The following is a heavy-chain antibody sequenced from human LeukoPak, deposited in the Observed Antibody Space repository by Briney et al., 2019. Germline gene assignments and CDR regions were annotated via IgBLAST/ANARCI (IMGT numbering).Heavy chain of an antibody. V-gene: IGHV3-7*01. Sequence: GGSLRLSCAASGFTFSSYWMSWVRQAPGKGLEWVANIKQDGSEKYYVDSVKGRFTISRDNAKNSLYLQMNSLRAEDTAVYYCAKDDYYYGSGSYYGSSDYWGQGTLVTVSS. D-gene: IGHD3-10*01. CDR2: IKQDGSEK. CDR3: AKDDYYYGSGSYYGSSDY. CDR1: GFTFSSYW. J-gene: IGHJ4*02.